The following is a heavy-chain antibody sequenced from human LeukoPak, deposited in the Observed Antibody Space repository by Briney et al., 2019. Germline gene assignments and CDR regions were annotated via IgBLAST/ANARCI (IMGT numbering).Heavy chain of an antibody. Sequence: ASVKVSCKVSGYTLTELSMHWVRQAPGKGLEWMGGFDPEDGKTIYAQKFQGRVTMTEDTSTGTAYMELSSLRSEDTAVYYCARFGIVVVPAAMAKGFDPWGQGTLVTVSS. CDR1: GYTLTELS. J-gene: IGHJ5*02. CDR2: FDPEDGKT. V-gene: IGHV1-24*01. D-gene: IGHD2-2*01. CDR3: ARFGIVVVPAAMAKGFDP.